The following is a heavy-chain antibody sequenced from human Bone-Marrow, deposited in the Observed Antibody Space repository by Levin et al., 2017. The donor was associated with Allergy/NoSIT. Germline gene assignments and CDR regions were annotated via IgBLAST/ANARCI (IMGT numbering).Heavy chain of an antibody. CDR1: GFTFDDYA. J-gene: IGHJ3*02. CDR2: ISWNSGSI. CDR3: AKPLFVYSSGTDAFDI. Sequence: PGGSLRLSCAASGFTFDDYAMHWVRQAPGKGLEWVSGISWNSGSIGYADSVKGRFTISRDNAKNSLYLQMNSLRAEDTALYYCAKPLFVYSSGTDAFDIWGQGTMVTVSS. D-gene: IGHD6-19*01. V-gene: IGHV3-9*01.